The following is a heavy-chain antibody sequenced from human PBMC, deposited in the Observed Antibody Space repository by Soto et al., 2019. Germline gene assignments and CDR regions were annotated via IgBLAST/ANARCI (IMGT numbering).Heavy chain of an antibody. J-gene: IGHJ6*03. V-gene: IGHV3-74*01. CDR2: IKGDETTT. Sequence: EVQLVESGGGLIQPGGSLRLSCAASGFSSSDYWIHWVRQVPGKGLVWVSRIKGDETTTNYADFVKGRFTISRDNAKNTVFLQMNSLRVEDTAVYYCARGGWKAYYMDVWGKGATVSVSS. CDR3: ARGGWKAYYMDV. D-gene: IGHD1-1*01. CDR1: GFSSSDYW.